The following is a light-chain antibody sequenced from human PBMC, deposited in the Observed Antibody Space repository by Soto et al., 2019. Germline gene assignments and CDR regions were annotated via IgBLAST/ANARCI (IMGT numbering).Light chain of an antibody. CDR1: PSVSSSN. J-gene: IGKJ1*01. CDR3: QHYGSTPRT. CDR2: GAS. V-gene: IGKV3-20*01. Sequence: EIVLTQSPGTLSLSPGERATLSCRASPSVSSSNLAWYQQKPGQAPRLPIYGASSRATGIPDRFSGSGSGTDFTLTIRRLESEDVAVDYCQHYGSTPRTFGQGTNVEIK.